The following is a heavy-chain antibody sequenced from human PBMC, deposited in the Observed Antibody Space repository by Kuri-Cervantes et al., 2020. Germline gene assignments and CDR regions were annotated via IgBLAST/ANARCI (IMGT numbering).Heavy chain of an antibody. CDR3: AKDIFTRWRSGSYLGGMDY. J-gene: IGHJ4*02. Sequence: GESLKISCAASGFTFSSYWMTWVRQAPGKGLEWVSYISSSGTTTYYADSVKGRFTISRDNAKNSLYLQMNSLRAEDTALYYCAKDIFTRWRSGSYLGGMDYWGQGTLVTVSS. D-gene: IGHD1-26*01. CDR1: GFTFSSYW. V-gene: IGHV3-48*04. CDR2: ISSSGTTT.